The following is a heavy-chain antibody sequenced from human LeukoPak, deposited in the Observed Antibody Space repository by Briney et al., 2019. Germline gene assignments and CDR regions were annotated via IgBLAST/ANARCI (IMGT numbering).Heavy chain of an antibody. Sequence: SVKVSCKASGYTFTDYGISWVRQAPGQGLEWMGGIIPIFGTANYAQKFQGRVTITADESTSTAYMELSSLRSEDTAVYYCARVGSSGSSTDYWGQGTLVTVSS. CDR3: ARVGSSGSSTDY. D-gene: IGHD2-15*01. V-gene: IGHV1-69*13. J-gene: IGHJ4*02. CDR1: GYTFTDYG. CDR2: IIPIFGTA.